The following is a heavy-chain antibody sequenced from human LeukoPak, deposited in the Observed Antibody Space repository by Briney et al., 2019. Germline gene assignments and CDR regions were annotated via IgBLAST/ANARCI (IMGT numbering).Heavy chain of an antibody. D-gene: IGHD1-14*01. Sequence: GSLRLSCAASGFTFSSYWMHWVRQPPGKGLEWIGEASHDGITNYNLSLKSRVTMSADKPKNQLSLKLNSVTAADTAVYYCARGGNHRFDHWGQGTLVTVSS. V-gene: IGHV4-4*02. CDR3: ARGGNHRFDH. J-gene: IGHJ4*02. CDR2: ASHDGIT. CDR1: GFTFSSYW.